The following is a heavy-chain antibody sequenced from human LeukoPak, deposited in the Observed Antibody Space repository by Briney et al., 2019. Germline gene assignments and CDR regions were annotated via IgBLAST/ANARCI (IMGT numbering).Heavy chain of an antibody. V-gene: IGHV4-59*01. J-gene: IGHJ6*03. CDR1: GGSISSYY. Sequence: ASETLSLTCTVSGGSISSYYWSWIRQPPGKGLEWIGYIYYSGSTNYNPSLKSRVTISVDRSKNQFSLEVDSVTAADTAVYYCARDRFGEDYMAVWGKGTTVTVSS. CDR3: ARDRFGEDYMAV. D-gene: IGHD3-10*01. CDR2: IYYSGST.